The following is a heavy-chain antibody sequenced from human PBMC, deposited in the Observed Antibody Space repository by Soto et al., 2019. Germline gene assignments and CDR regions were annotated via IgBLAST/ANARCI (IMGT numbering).Heavy chain of an antibody. CDR2: IYHSGST. Sequence: QVQLQESGPGLVKPSGTLSLTCAVSGGSIRSSNCWSWVRQPPGKGLEWIGEIYHSGSTNYTPSLTSRVTISVDKSNNQFSLELSSVTAADTAVYYCARVWTTVTNWFDPWGQGTLVTVSS. CDR1: GGSIRSSNC. V-gene: IGHV4-4*02. D-gene: IGHD4-17*01. CDR3: ARVWTTVTNWFDP. J-gene: IGHJ5*02.